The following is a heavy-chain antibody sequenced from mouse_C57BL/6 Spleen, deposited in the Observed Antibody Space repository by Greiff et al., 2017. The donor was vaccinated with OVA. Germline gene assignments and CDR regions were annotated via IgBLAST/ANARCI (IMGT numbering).Heavy chain of an antibody. CDR3: ARSRGDGFAD. CDR2: INPNNGGT. J-gene: IGHJ3*01. Sequence: EVQLQQSGPELVKPGASVKISCKASGYTFTDYYMNWVKQSHGKSLEWIGDINPNNGGTSYNQKFKGKATLTVDKSSSTAYMELRSLTSEDSAVYYCARSRGDGFADWGQGTLVTVSA. D-gene: IGHD3-3*01. CDR1: GYTFTDYY. V-gene: IGHV1-26*01.